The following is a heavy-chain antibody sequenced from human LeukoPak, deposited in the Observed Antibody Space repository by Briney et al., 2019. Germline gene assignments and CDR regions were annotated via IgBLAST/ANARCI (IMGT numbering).Heavy chain of an antibody. D-gene: IGHD3-9*01. Sequence: ASVKVSCKASGYTFTGYYIHWVRQAPAQGLEWMGWINLNSGGTNYAQKFQDRVTMTRDTSITTAYMELSRLRFDDTALYYCARSPHILTGENFDYWGQGTLVTVSS. CDR2: INLNSGGT. V-gene: IGHV1-2*02. CDR1: GYTFTGYY. J-gene: IGHJ4*02. CDR3: ARSPHILTGENFDY.